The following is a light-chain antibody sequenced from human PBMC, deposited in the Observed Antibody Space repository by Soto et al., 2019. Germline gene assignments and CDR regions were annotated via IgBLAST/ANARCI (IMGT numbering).Light chain of an antibody. V-gene: IGKV4-1*01. CDR2: WAS. CDR3: QQYYSSVT. J-gene: IGKJ2*01. CDR1: QTVFHTSYNKDF. Sequence: DIAMTQSPDSLSVSLGERATINCKSSQTVFHTSYNKDFLAWYQQKAGQPPKLLFYWASTRESGVPARFSGGGSGTDFSLTISSLQPEDVAVYYCQQYYSSVTFGQGTKLEIK.